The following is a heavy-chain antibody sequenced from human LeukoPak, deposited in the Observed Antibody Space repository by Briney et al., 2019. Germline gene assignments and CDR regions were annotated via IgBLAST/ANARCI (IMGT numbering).Heavy chain of an antibody. CDR2: IYYSGST. CDR3: ASSNSYVH. V-gene: IGHV4-39*01. D-gene: IGHD5-18*01. Sequence: PSETLSLTCTVSGGSISSSSHYWGWTRQPPGKGLEWIGSIYYSGSTYYNPSLKSRVTISVDTSKNQFSLKLSSVTAADTAVYYCASSNSYVHWGQGTLVTVSS. J-gene: IGHJ4*02. CDR1: GGSISSSSHY.